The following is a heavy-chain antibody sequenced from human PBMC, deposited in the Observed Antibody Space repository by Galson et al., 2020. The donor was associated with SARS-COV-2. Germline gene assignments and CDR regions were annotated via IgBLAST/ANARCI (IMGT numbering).Heavy chain of an antibody. D-gene: IGHD2-2*01. V-gene: IGHV3-7*01. CDR3: ARWASSYLDY. CDR2: IKQDGSEK. CDR1: GFTFSSYW. Sequence: GESLKISCAASGFTFSSYWMSWVRQAPGKGLEWVANIKQDGSEKYYVDSVKGRFTISRDNAKNSLYLQMNSLRAEDTAVYYCARWASSYLDYWGQGTLVTVSS. J-gene: IGHJ4*02.